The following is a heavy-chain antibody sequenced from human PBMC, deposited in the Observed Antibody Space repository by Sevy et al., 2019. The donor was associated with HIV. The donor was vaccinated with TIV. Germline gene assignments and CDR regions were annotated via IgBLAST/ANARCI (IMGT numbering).Heavy chain of an antibody. CDR1: GGTFSSYA. V-gene: IGHV1-69*13. D-gene: IGHD3-22*01. CDR3: ARDDSSGQYYFDY. CDR2: IIPIFGTA. Sequence: ASVKVSCKASGGTFSSYAISWVRQAPRQGLEWMGGIIPIFGTASYAQKFQGRVTITADESTSTAYMELSSLRSEDTAVYYCARDDSSGQYYFDYWGQGTLVTVSS. J-gene: IGHJ4*02.